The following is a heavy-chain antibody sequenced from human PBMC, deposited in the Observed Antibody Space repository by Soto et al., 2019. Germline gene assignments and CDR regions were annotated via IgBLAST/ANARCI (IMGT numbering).Heavy chain of an antibody. CDR3: ARGRENYSYFDY. Sequence: GGSLRLSCAASGFTFSSYDMHWVRQATGKGLEWVSAIGTAGDTVYADSVKGRFTLSRDNAKNTVFLQMSSLRAEDTAVYYCARGRENYSYFDYWGQGIVVTVSS. CDR2: IGTAGDT. D-gene: IGHD1-26*01. CDR1: GFTFSSYD. J-gene: IGHJ4*02. V-gene: IGHV3-13*04.